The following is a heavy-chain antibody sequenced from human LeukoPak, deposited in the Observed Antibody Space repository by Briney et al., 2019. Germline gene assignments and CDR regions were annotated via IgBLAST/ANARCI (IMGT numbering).Heavy chain of an antibody. CDR1: GFTFSNYR. D-gene: IGHD3-22*01. V-gene: IGHV3-21*01. CDR3: ARDAPWLLLSY. CDR2: ISSSSIYI. J-gene: IGHJ4*02. Sequence: GGSLRLSCAASGFTFSNYRMNWVRQAPGKGLEWVSSISSSSIYIYYADSLKGRFTISRDNAKDSLYLQMNSLRAEDTAVYYCARDAPWLLLSYWGQGTLVTVSS.